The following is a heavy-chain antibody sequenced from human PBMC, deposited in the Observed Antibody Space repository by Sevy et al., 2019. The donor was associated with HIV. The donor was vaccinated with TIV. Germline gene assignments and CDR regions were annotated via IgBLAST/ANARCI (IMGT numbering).Heavy chain of an antibody. V-gene: IGHV4-59*01. CDR1: GGSISSYY. Sequence: SETLSLTCTVSGGSISSYYWSWIRQPPGKGLEWIGYIYYSGSTNYNPSLRSRVTISVDTSKNQFSLKLGSVTAADTAVYYCARAELGYCSSTSCYDGWFDPWGQGTLVTVSS. D-gene: IGHD2-2*01. CDR2: IYYSGST. CDR3: ARAELGYCSSTSCYDGWFDP. J-gene: IGHJ5*02.